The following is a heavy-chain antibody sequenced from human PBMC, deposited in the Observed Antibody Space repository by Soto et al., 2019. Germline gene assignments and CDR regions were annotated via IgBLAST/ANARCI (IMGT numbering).Heavy chain of an antibody. Sequence: EVQLVQSGAEVKKPGESLKISCKGSGYSFTKYWIAWVRQMPGKGLEWMGIIYPGDSDTRYSPSLQGQVIISVDKSTATAYVHWISLKASDTAMYYCARTWAVGATDAFNIWGQGTMVTVSS. J-gene: IGHJ3*02. CDR1: GYSFTKYW. D-gene: IGHD1-26*01. CDR2: IYPGDSDT. V-gene: IGHV5-51*01. CDR3: ARTWAVGATDAFNI.